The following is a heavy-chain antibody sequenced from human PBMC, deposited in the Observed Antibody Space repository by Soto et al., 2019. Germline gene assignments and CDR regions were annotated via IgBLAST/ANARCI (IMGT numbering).Heavy chain of an antibody. Sequence: GESLKISCKGPGQIFNNHWIGWVRQTPGKGLEWMGLIFTRDSETKTSPSFQGHVSFSVDNSINTVYLQWTSLKTTDTGIYFCAMVYFDSGQCYDLWCQGIFLTVS. J-gene: IGHJ5*02. CDR1: GQIFNNHW. D-gene: IGHD3-10*01. V-gene: IGHV5-51*01. CDR2: IFTRDSET. CDR3: AMVYFDSGQCYDL.